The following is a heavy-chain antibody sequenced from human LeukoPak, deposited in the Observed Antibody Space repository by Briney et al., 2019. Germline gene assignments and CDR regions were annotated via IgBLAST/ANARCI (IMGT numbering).Heavy chain of an antibody. CDR1: GFTFSTYW. Sequence: PGGSLRLSCAISGFTFSTYWMSWVRQAPGKGLEWVANIKQDGSEKYYVDSVKGRFTISRDNAKNSLYLQMNSLRAEDTAVYYCAKGTSAHYYYYYYMDVWGKGTTVTVSS. J-gene: IGHJ6*03. V-gene: IGHV3-7*01. CDR2: IKQDGSEK. D-gene: IGHD3/OR15-3a*01. CDR3: AKGTSAHYYYYYYMDV.